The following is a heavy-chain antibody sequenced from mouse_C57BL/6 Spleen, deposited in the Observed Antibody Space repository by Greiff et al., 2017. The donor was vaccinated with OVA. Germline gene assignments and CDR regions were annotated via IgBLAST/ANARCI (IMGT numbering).Heavy chain of an antibody. D-gene: IGHD1-1*01. J-gene: IGHJ4*01. Sequence: QVQLQQSGPALVKPGASVKISCKASGSAFSSSWMNWVKQRPGKGLEGIGRFCPGDGATTYNGKFKGNATRTADKSSSTASLQLSSLTSEESAVYFCAREKYYGSRGMDYWGQGTSVTVSS. CDR1: GSAFSSSW. CDR2: FCPGDGAT. V-gene: IGHV1-82*01. CDR3: AREKYYGSRGMDY.